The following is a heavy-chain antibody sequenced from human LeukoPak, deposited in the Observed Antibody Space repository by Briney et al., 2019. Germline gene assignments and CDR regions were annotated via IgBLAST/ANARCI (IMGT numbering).Heavy chain of an antibody. D-gene: IGHD1-26*01. CDR1: GFTFSSYE. V-gene: IGHV3-48*03. Sequence: GSLRLSCAASGFTFSSYEMNWVRQAPGKGLEWVSYISSSGSTIYYADSVKGRFTISRDNAKNSLYLQMNSLRAEDTAVYYCAREGAVGASSGMDVWGQGTTVTVSS. CDR2: ISSSGSTI. J-gene: IGHJ6*02. CDR3: AREGAVGASSGMDV.